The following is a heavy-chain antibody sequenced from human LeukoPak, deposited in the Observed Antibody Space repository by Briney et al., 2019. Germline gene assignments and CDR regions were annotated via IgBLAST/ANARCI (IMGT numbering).Heavy chain of an antibody. D-gene: IGHD3-10*01. CDR2: IYYSGST. CDR3: ARSRRGPVDFDY. Sequence: PSETLSLTCTVSGGSISSYYWSWIRQPPGKGLEWIGYIYYSGSTNYNPSLKSRVTISVDTSKNQFSLKLSSVTAADTAVYYCARSRRGPVDFDYWGRGTLVTVSS. V-gene: IGHV4-59*01. J-gene: IGHJ4*02. CDR1: GGSISSYY.